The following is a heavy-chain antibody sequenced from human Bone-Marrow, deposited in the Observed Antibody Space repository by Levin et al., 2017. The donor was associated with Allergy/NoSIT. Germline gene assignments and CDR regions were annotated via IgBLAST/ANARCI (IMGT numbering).Heavy chain of an antibody. CDR1: GFTFSNHA. CDR2: ITDGGGST. Sequence: GGSLRLSCAASGFTFSNHAMSWVRQAPGKGLEWVSAITDGGGSTYYADSVKGRFTISRDNFKNTLEMQMNSLRAEDTAVYYCARRYCTSKSCYGGADSWGRGTLVTVSS. CDR3: ARRYCTSKSCYGGADS. J-gene: IGHJ4*02. D-gene: IGHD2-2*01. V-gene: IGHV3-23*01.